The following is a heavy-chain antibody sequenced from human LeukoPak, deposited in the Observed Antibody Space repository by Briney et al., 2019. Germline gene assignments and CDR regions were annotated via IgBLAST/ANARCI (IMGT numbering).Heavy chain of an antibody. J-gene: IGHJ4*02. Sequence: PGGSLRLSCAASGFTFSSYWMSWVRQAPGKGLEWVANIKQDGSEKYYVDSVKGRFTISRDNAKNSLYLQMNSLRAEDTAVYYCARDANYYDSSGYPFDYWGQGTLVTVSS. V-gene: IGHV3-7*01. CDR3: ARDANYYDSSGYPFDY. CDR1: GFTFSSYW. CDR2: IKQDGSEK. D-gene: IGHD3-22*01.